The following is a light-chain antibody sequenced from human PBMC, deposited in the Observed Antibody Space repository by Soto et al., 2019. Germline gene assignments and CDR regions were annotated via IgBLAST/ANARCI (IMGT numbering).Light chain of an antibody. J-gene: IGLJ2*01. CDR2: DVS. CDR3: SSYTSSSTLDVV. CDR1: SSDVGGYNY. V-gene: IGLV2-14*01. Sequence: QSALTQPASVSGSPGQSITISCTGNSSDVGGYNYVSWYQQHPGKAPKLMIYDVSNRPSGVSNRFSGSKSGNTASLTISGLPDEDEADYYCSSYTSSSTLDVVFGGGTKVTVL.